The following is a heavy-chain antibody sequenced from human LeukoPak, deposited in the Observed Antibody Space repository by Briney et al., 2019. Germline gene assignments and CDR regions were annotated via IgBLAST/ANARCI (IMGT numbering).Heavy chain of an antibody. CDR1: GFTFSSYG. D-gene: IGHD3-3*01. Sequence: GGSLRLSCAASGFTFSSYGMHWVRQAPGKGLEWVAVISYDGSNKYYADSVKGRFTISRDNSKNTLYLQMNSLRAEDTAVYYCAKGTYEDFWSGHQLDPWGQGTLVTVSS. CDR2: ISYDGSNK. V-gene: IGHV3-30*18. J-gene: IGHJ5*02. CDR3: AKGTYEDFWSGHQLDP.